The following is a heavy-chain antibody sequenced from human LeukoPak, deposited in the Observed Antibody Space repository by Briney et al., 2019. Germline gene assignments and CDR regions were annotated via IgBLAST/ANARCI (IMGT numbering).Heavy chain of an antibody. Sequence: PGGSLRLSCAASGFTFSSYAMSWVRQAPGKGLEWVSAISGSGGSTYYADSVEGRFTISRDNSKNTLYLQMNSLRAEDTAVYYCAKDGGGYGDYLYYFDYWGQGTLVTVSS. CDR1: GFTFSSYA. J-gene: IGHJ4*02. D-gene: IGHD4-17*01. CDR2: ISGSGGST. V-gene: IGHV3-23*01. CDR3: AKDGGGYGDYLYYFDY.